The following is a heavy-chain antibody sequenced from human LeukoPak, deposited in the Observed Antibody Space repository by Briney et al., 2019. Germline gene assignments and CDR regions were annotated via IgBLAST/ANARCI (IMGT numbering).Heavy chain of an antibody. CDR1: GFSVSSYD. Sequence: GGSLRLSCAVSGFSVSSYDLNWVRQAPGKGLEWVSVIYRRGDTDYADSVKGRFTISRDNSKNTLYLQMNSLRAEDTAVYYCARENGRWGQGTLVTVSS. CDR2: IYRRGDT. J-gene: IGHJ4*02. D-gene: IGHD2-8*01. CDR3: ARENGR. V-gene: IGHV3-53*01.